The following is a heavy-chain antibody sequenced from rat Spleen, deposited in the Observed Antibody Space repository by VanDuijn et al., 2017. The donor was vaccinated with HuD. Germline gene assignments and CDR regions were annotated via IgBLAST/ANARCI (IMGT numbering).Heavy chain of an antibody. J-gene: IGHJ3*01. CDR3: STPTPGIPFTY. CDR2: ISTGGGDT. CDR1: EFTYNDYA. V-gene: IGHV5S13*01. D-gene: IGHD1-4*01. Sequence: EVQLVESGGGLVQPGGSLKLSCAASEFTYNDYAMAWVRQAPTKGLEWVASISTGGGDTYYRDSVKGRFTISRDNTKNTLYLQMDSLRSEDTATYYCSTPTPGIPFTYWGQGTLVTVSS.